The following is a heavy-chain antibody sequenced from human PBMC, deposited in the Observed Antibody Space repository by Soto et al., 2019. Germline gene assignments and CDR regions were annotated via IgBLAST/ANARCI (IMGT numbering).Heavy chain of an antibody. CDR2: VYSSGST. CDR1: GGSISNYY. D-gene: IGHD4-17*01. V-gene: IGHV4-59*01. J-gene: IGHJ1*01. Sequence: PSETLSLTCTVSGGSISNYYWIWIRQPPGKGLEWIGYVYSSGSTNYNPSLKSRVTISVDTSKNQFSLKLSSVTAADTAVYYCARSRTTVTPSGFQHWGQGTLVTVS. CDR3: ARSRTTVTPSGFQH.